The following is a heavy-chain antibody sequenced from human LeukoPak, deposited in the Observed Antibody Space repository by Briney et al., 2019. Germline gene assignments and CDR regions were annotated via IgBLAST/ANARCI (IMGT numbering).Heavy chain of an antibody. D-gene: IGHD3-10*01. CDR2: INPNSGGT. CDR1: GYTFTGYY. V-gene: IGHV1-2*02. J-gene: IGHJ4*02. CDR3: ARVPVITMVRGVITSPFDY. Sequence: ASVKVSCKASGYTFTGYYMHWVRQAPGQGLEWMGWINPNSGGTNYAQKFQGRVTMTRDTSISTAYMELSRLRSDDTAVYYCARVPVITMVRGVITSPFDYWGQGTLVTVSS.